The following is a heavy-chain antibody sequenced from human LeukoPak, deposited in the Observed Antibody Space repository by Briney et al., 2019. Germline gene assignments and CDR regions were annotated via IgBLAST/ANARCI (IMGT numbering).Heavy chain of an antibody. D-gene: IGHD1-26*01. CDR1: GGSFSGYY. J-gene: IGHJ5*02. CDR3: ARQRARSGSYLGNWFDP. CDR2: INHSGST. V-gene: IGHV4-34*01. Sequence: SETLSLTCAVYGGSFSGYYWSWIRQPPGKGLEWIGEINHSGSTNYNPSLKSRVTISVDTSKNQFSLKLSSVTAADTAVYYCARQRARSGSYLGNWFDPWGQGTLVTVSS.